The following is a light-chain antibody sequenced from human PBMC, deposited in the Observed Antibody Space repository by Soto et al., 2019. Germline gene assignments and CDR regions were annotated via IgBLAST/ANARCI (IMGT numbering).Light chain of an antibody. Sequence: EVVLTQSPATLSVSPGEDVTLSCRASQSVPSRIAWYQQKPGQAPSLLIYGASTRATGVPDRFSGSGSGTDFTLTISRLEPEDFAVYYCQQYGSSPPKTFGQGTKVDI. J-gene: IGKJ1*01. CDR2: GAS. CDR1: QSVPSR. CDR3: QQYGSSPPKT. V-gene: IGKV3-20*01.